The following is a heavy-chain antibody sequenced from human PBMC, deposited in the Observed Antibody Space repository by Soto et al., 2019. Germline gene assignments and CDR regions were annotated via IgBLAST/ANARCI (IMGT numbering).Heavy chain of an antibody. D-gene: IGHD3-3*01. Sequence: SGPRLVNPTQTLTLTCTFSGFSLSTSGVGVGWIRQPPGKALEWLALIYWDDDKRYSPSLKSRLTITKDTSKNQVVLTMTNMDPVDTATYCCAHAPTIFGVAYADAFDIWGQGTMVTVSS. CDR3: AHAPTIFGVAYADAFDI. CDR1: GFSLSTSGVG. V-gene: IGHV2-5*02. CDR2: IYWDDDK. J-gene: IGHJ3*02.